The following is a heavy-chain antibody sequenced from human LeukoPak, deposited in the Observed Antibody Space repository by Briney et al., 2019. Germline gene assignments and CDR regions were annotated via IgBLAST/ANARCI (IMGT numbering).Heavy chain of an antibody. J-gene: IGHJ6*02. D-gene: IGHD5-12*01. Sequence: ASVKVSCKASGYTFTSYYMHWVRQAPGQGLEWMGIINPSGGGTSYAQKFQGRVTMTRDTSTSTVYMELSSLRSEDTAVYYCARDEVIVATIPGVPYYYYYGMDVWGQGTTVTVSS. CDR1: GYTFTSYY. CDR3: ARDEVIVATIPGVPYYYYYGMDV. V-gene: IGHV1-46*01. CDR2: INPSGGGT.